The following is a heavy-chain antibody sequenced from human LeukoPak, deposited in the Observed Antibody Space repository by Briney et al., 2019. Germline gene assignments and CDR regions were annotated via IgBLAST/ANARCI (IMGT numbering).Heavy chain of an antibody. J-gene: IGHJ4*02. CDR1: GGSISSSSYY. CDR2: IYTSGST. CDR3: ARGAPGHYDFWSGYSYFDY. V-gene: IGHV4-61*02. D-gene: IGHD3-3*01. Sequence: SETLSLTCTVSGGSISSSSYYWSWIRQPAGKGLEWIGRIYTSGSTNYNPSLKSRVTISVDKSKNQFSLKLSSVTAADTAVYYCARGAPGHYDFWSGYSYFDYWGQGTLVTVSS.